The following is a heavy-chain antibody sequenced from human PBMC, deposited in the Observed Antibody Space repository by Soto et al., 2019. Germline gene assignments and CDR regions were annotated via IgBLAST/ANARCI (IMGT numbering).Heavy chain of an antibody. V-gene: IGHV4-38-2*01. D-gene: IGHD3-9*01. CDR2: IYHSGST. Sequence: SETLSLTCAVSGYSISTGFNWAWIRQPPGKGLEWIGSIYHSGSTNYNPSLKSRVTISVDTSKNQFSLKLSSVTAADTAVYYCASILPYYDILTGTYYYYGMDVWGQGTTVTVSS. CDR3: ASILPYYDILTGTYYYYGMDV. J-gene: IGHJ6*02. CDR1: GYSISTGFN.